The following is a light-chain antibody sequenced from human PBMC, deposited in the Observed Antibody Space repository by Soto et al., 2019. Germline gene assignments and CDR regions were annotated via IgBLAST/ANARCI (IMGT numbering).Light chain of an antibody. CDR1: QSLLHSNGYNY. J-gene: IGKJ1*01. V-gene: IGKV2-28*01. CDR3: MQALQTPPT. CDR2: LGS. Sequence: DIVMTQSPLSLPVTPGEPASISCRSSQSLLHSNGYNYLDWYLQKPGQSPQLLIYLGSNRASGVPDRFSGSGSGTDFTLKIIRVEAEDVGFYYCMQALQTPPTFGQGTKVEIK.